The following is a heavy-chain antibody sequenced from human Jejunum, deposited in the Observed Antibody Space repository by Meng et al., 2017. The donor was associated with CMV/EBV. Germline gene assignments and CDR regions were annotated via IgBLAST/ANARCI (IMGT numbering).Heavy chain of an antibody. V-gene: IGHV4-4*07. CDR2: ISSSGNT. J-gene: IGHJ4*02. CDR3: ARSESRGYYYFDY. D-gene: IGHD3-22*01. Sequence: VHLQESGPGLVRPSETLSLTCSVSGDSINNHFWSWIRQPAGKKLEWIGRISSSGNTNYTPSFKSRVIMSLDTSNNQFFLKLTSVTAADTALYYCARSESRGYYYFDYWGQGILVTVSS. CDR1: GDSINNHF.